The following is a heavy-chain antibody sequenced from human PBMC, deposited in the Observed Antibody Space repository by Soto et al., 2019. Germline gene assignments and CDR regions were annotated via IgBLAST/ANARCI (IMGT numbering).Heavy chain of an antibody. CDR2: INHSGST. J-gene: IGHJ1*01. V-gene: IGHV4-34*01. CDR1: GGSFSGYY. Sequence: QVQLQQWGAGLLKPSETLSLTCAVYGGSFSGYYWSWIRQPPGKGLEWIGEINHSGSTNYNPSLKSRVTISVDTSKNQFSLQLSSVTAADTAVHYCARGRQSPRITMIVVTRSGYVQHWGQGTLVTVSS. CDR3: ARGRQSPRITMIVVTRSGYVQH. D-gene: IGHD3-22*01.